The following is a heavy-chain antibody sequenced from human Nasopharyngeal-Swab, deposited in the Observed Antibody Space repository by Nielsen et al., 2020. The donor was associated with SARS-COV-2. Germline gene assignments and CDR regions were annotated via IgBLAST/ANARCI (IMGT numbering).Heavy chain of an antibody. J-gene: IGHJ4*02. Sequence: ESLKIFFTTFAVLVGTYGLAWLRLVPGQRLPWVRMVGPIDSYSMYIPSFQGHVTFSADKSISTAFLEWSSLKASDNAMYYCVGHSSTGTYAFANWGQGTLVTVSS. V-gene: IGHV5-10-1*01. CDR1: AVLVGTYG. CDR2: VGPIDSYS. CDR3: VGHSSTGTYAFAN. D-gene: IGHD1-1*01.